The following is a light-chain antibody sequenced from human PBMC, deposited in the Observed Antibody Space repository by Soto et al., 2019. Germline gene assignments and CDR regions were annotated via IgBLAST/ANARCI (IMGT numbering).Light chain of an antibody. Sequence: EIVLTQSPVTLSLSPGERATLSCRASQSLSGNYLAWYQQKPGQAPRLLIYGASSRATGIPDRFSGSGSGTDFTLTISRLEPEDFAVYYCQQYGRSPWTFGQGTKVDIK. CDR2: GAS. CDR1: QSLSGNY. CDR3: QQYGRSPWT. J-gene: IGKJ1*01. V-gene: IGKV3-20*01.